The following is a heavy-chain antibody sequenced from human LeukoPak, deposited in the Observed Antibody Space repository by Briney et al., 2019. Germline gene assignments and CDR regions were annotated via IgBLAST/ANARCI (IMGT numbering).Heavy chain of an antibody. CDR2: IYYSGST. CDR1: GGSISSSSYY. V-gene: IGHV4-39*07. CDR3: AREAELTYSSGTNRPFDY. J-gene: IGHJ4*02. D-gene: IGHD6-19*01. Sequence: SETLSLTCTVSGGSISSSSYYWGWIRQPPGKGLEWIGSIYYSGSTYYNPSLKSRVTMSVDTSKNQFSLKLSSVTAADTAVYYCAREAELTYSSGTNRPFDYWGQGTLVTVSS.